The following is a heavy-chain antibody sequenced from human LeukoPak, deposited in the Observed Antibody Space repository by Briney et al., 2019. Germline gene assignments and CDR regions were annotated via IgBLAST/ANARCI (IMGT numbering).Heavy chain of an antibody. CDR2: INHSGST. Sequence: SETLSLTCAVYGGSLSGYYWSWIRQPPGKGLEWIGEINHSGSTNYNPSLKSRVTISVDTSKNQFSLKLSSVTAADTAVYYCARGGSYYDFWSGPQAYGYFDYWGQGTLVTVSS. V-gene: IGHV4-34*01. D-gene: IGHD3-3*01. CDR1: GGSLSGYY. J-gene: IGHJ4*02. CDR3: ARGGSYYDFWSGPQAYGYFDY.